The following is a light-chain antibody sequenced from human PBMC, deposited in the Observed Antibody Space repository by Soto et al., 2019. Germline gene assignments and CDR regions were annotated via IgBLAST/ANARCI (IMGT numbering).Light chain of an antibody. CDR2: DAS. CDR3: QQRRGWLS. CDR1: QSVSSY. J-gene: IGKJ4*01. Sequence: EIVLKQSPATLSLSPGNRATLSCRASQSVSSYLAWYQQKPGQPPRLLIYDASKRATGIPARFSGSGSGTDFHPTNRSQGAEGLAGYFCQQRRGWLSFRGGAKGEIK. V-gene: IGKV3-11*01.